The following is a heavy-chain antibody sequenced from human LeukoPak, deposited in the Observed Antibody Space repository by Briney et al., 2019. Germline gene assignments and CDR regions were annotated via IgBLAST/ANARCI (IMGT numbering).Heavy chain of an antibody. V-gene: IGHV1-2*02. CDR3: ARDRSGYSYGYEFDP. D-gene: IGHD5-18*01. Sequence: ASVKVSCKASGYIYTTYGINWVRQAPGQGLEWMGWINPNSGGTNYAQKFQGRVTMTRDTSISTAYMELSRLRSDDTAVYYCARDRSGYSYGYEFDPWGQGTLVTVSS. J-gene: IGHJ5*02. CDR2: INPNSGGT. CDR1: GYIYTTYG.